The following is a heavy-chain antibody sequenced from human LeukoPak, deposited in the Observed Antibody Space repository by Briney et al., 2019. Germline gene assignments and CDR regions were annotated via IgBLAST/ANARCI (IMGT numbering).Heavy chain of an antibody. CDR2: IYYSGST. V-gene: IGHV4-59*01. J-gene: IGHJ4*02. CDR3: ARGYGSGSRDFDY. Sequence: SETLSLTCTVSGGSISSYYWSWIRQPPGKGLEWIGYIYYSGSTNYNPSLKSRVTISVDTSKNQFSLKLSSVTAADTAVYYCARGYGSGSRDFDYWGQGTLATVSS. D-gene: IGHD3-10*01. CDR1: GGSISSYY.